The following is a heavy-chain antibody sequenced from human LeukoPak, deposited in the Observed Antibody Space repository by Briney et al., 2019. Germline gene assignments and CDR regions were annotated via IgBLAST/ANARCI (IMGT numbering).Heavy chain of an antibody. J-gene: IGHJ4*02. V-gene: IGHV3-7*05. D-gene: IGHD1-26*01. CDR2: IKQDGSEK. CDR1: GFTFSTYT. Sequence: GGSLRLSCAASGFTFSTYTMNWVRQAPGKGLEWVANIKQDGSEKNYVDSVKGRFIISRDNHKNSLYLQMNSLRAEDTAVYYCARDVGGNLDYWGQGILLTVSS. CDR3: ARDVGGNLDY.